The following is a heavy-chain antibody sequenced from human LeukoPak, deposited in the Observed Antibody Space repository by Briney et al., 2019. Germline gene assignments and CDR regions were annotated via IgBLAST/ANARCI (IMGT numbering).Heavy chain of an antibody. CDR2: IYYSGST. D-gene: IGHD1-26*01. J-gene: IGHJ4*02. Sequence: SETLSLTCTVSGGSISSSSYYWGWIRQPPGKGLEWIGSIYYSGSTYYNPSLKSRVTISVDTSKNQFSLKLSSVTAADTAVYYCASPGESLGQYGYYFDYWGQGTLVTVSS. V-gene: IGHV4-39*01. CDR3: ASPGESLGQYGYYFDY. CDR1: GGSISSSSYY.